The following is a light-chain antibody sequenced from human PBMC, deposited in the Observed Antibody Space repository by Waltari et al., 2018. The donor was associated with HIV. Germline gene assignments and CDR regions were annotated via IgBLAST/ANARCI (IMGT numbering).Light chain of an antibody. J-gene: IGKJ2*01. CDR1: QSLFYTSDNKNF. CDR2: WSS. CDR3: QQYFSVPYT. V-gene: IGKV4-1*01. Sequence: DVVMTQSPDSLAVSLGERATLNCKSNQSLFYTSDNKNFLAWYQQKAGQSPRLLIYWSSTRASGVPDRFSGSGSDTDFTLTITSLQAEDVAIYFCQQYFSVPYTFGQGTKLEIK.